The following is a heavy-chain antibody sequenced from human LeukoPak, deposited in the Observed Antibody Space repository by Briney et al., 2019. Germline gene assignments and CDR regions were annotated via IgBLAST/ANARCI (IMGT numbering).Heavy chain of an antibody. CDR2: TNPTGGST. CDR1: GYTFTSYY. V-gene: IGHV1-46*01. D-gene: IGHD6-13*01. Sequence: ASVKVSCKASGYTFTSYYMHWVRQAPGQGLEWMGLTNPTGGSTGYAQKFQGRVTMTRDISTSTDYMELSSLRSEDTAVYYCARAPRIAASHYYYYMDVWGKGTTVTVSS. J-gene: IGHJ6*03. CDR3: ARAPRIAASHYYYYMDV.